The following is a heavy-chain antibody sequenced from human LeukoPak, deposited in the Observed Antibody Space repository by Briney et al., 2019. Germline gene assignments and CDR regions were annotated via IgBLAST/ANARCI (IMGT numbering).Heavy chain of an antibody. Sequence: PGESLRLSCATSGFTFSTYSMNWVRQAPGEGLEWVSSISSSSSYIYYADSVKGRFTISRDNAKNSLYLQMNSLRAEDTAVYYCARYSSSWYEPRTFDYWGQGTLVTVSS. CDR1: GFTFSTYS. CDR3: ARYSSSWYEPRTFDY. D-gene: IGHD6-13*01. CDR2: ISSSSSYI. V-gene: IGHV3-21*01. J-gene: IGHJ4*02.